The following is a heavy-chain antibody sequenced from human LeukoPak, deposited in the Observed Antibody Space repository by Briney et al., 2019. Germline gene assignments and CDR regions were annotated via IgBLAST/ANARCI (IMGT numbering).Heavy chain of an antibody. Sequence: GGSLRLSFAASGFPFSDYSMNWVRPAPGKGLGWVSTIISSSRYIYYADSVKGRFTISRDNAKNTLNLQMNSLRAEDTAVYYCARDLGQYYDTSDNWFDPWGQGTLVTVSS. V-gene: IGHV3-21*01. CDR3: ARDLGQYYDTSDNWFDP. CDR2: IISSSRYI. D-gene: IGHD3-22*01. CDR1: GFPFSDYS. J-gene: IGHJ5*02.